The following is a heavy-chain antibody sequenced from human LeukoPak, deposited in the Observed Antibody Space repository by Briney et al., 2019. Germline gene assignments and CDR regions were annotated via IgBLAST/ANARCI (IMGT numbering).Heavy chain of an antibody. V-gene: IGHV1-46*01. J-gene: IGHJ6*02. CDR3: ASNAPRYCSSTSCYKIDPVDV. CDR2: INPSGGST. Sequence: ASVKVSCKASGYTFITYYMHWVRQAPGQGLEWMGIINPSGGSTSYAQKFQGRVTMTRDTSTSTVYMELSSLRSEDTAVYYCASNAPRYCSSTSCYKIDPVDVWGQGTTVTVSS. D-gene: IGHD2-2*02. CDR1: GYTFITYY.